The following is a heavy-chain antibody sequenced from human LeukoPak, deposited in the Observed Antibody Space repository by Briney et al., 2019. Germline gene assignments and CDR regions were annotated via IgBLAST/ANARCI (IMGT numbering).Heavy chain of an antibody. CDR3: ARVYSSSLRGWFDP. CDR1: GFTFSSYE. V-gene: IGHV3-20*04. J-gene: IGHJ5*02. Sequence: GGSLRLSCAASGFTFSSYEMNWVRQAPGKGLEWVSGINWNGGSTGYADSVKGRFTISRDNAKNSLYLQMNSLRAEDTALYYCARVYSSSLRGWFDPWGQGTLVTVSS. D-gene: IGHD6-6*01. CDR2: INWNGGST.